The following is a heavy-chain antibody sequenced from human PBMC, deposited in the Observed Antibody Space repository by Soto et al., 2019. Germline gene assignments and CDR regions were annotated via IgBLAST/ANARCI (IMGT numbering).Heavy chain of an antibody. CDR1: GFTFSSYS. D-gene: IGHD3-10*01. CDR3: ARAAYYRRDRGPTGGRSYYFDY. J-gene: IGHJ4*02. CDR2: ISSSSSYI. Sequence: PGGSLRLSCAASGFTFSSYSMNWVRQAPGKGLEWVSSISSSSSYIYYADSVKGRFTISRDNAKNSLYLQMNSLRAEDTAVYYCARAAYYRRDRGPTGGRSYYFDYWGQGTLVTVSS. V-gene: IGHV3-21*01.